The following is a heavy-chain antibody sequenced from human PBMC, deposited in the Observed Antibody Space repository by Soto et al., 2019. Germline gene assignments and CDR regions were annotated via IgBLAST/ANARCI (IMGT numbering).Heavy chain of an antibody. CDR2: IYWDDDK. CDR3: XXXXXILVDDAFDI. Sequence: QITLKESGPTLVKPTQTLTLTCTFSGFSLSTSGVGVGWIRQPPGKALEWLALIYWDDDKRYSPSLKSRLTXXXXXXXXXXXXXXXXXXXXXXXXXXXXXXXXILVDDAFDIWGQGTMVTVSS. V-gene: IGHV2-5*02. D-gene: IGHD2-8*02. CDR1: GFSLSTSGVG. J-gene: IGHJ3*02.